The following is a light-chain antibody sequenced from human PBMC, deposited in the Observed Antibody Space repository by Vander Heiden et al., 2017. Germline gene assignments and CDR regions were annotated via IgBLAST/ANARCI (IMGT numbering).Light chain of an antibody. Sequence: DIVMTQSPDSLAVSLRERTTINCKSSQSVLYTADYKYFLIGYQQKTGKPPKLLISWASTRESGVPDRFSGSASGTEFTRTNSSLQAEDVGVYYRQKYYTTPYTFGQGNKLEIK. CDR3: QKYYTTPYT. CDR1: QSVLYTADYKYF. V-gene: IGKV4-1*01. J-gene: IGKJ2*01. CDR2: WAS.